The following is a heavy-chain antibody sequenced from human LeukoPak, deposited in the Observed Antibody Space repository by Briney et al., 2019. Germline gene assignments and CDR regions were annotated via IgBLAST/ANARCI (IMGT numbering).Heavy chain of an antibody. Sequence: PGGSLRLSCAASGFTVSSNYMSWVRQAPGKGLEWVSAISGSGGSTYYADSVKGRFTISRDNSKNTLYLQMNSRRAEDTAVYYCAKVDRVTTVIPMPTSFDYWGQGTLVTVSS. CDR2: ISGSGGST. D-gene: IGHD4-11*01. CDR1: GFTVSSNY. V-gene: IGHV3-23*01. CDR3: AKVDRVTTVIPMPTSFDY. J-gene: IGHJ4*02.